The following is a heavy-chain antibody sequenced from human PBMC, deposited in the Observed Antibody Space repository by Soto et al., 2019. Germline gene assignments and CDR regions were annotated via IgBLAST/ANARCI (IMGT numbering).Heavy chain of an antibody. CDR3: ARHTSVATITPTTYYYYYGMDV. CDR1: GYSFTSYW. CDR2: IYPGDSDT. D-gene: IGHD5-12*01. J-gene: IGHJ6*02. V-gene: IGHV5-51*01. Sequence: PGESLKISCKGSGYSFTSYWIGWVRQMPGKGLEWMGIIYPGDSDTRYSPSFQGQVTISADKSISTAYLQWSSLKASDTAMYYCARHTSVATITPTTYYYYYGMDVWGQGTTVTVSS.